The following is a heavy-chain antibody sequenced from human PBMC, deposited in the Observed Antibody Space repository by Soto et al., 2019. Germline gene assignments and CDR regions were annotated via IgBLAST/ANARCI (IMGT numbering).Heavy chain of an antibody. CDR3: AKEVYGNNYYYYGMDV. CDR1: GFTFSSYA. V-gene: IGHV3-23*01. CDR2: ISGSGGST. Sequence: QSGGSLRLSCAASGFTFSSYAMSWVRQAPGKGLEWVSAISGSGGSTYYADSVKGRVTISRDNSKNTLYLQMNSLRAEDTAVYYCAKEVYGNNYYYYGMDVWGQGTTVIVS. J-gene: IGHJ6*02. D-gene: IGHD2-8*01.